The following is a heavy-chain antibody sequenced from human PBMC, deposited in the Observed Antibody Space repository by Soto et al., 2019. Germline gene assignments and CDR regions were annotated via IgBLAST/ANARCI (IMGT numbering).Heavy chain of an antibody. CDR1: GFTFSSYG. CDR3: ARGATSPSY. J-gene: IGHJ4*02. Sequence: GGSLRLSCAASGFTFSSYGMSWVRQAPGKGLEWVSAISSSGGSAYYADFVKGRFTISRDNSKNTLYLQMNSLRAEDTAVYYCARGATSPSYWGQGTLVTVSS. CDR2: ISSSGGSA. V-gene: IGHV3-23*01.